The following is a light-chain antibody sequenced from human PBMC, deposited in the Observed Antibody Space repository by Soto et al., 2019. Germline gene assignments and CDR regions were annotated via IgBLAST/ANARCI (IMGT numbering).Light chain of an antibody. J-gene: IGKJ2*01. CDR2: GAS. Sequence: EIVMTQSPATLSVSPGERATLSCRASQSVSSNLAWYQQKLGQAPRLLIYGASTRATGIPARFSASGSGTEFTLTISSLQSEDFAVYYCQQYNNWPYTFGQGTKLEIK. CDR1: QSVSSN. V-gene: IGKV3-15*01. CDR3: QQYNNWPYT.